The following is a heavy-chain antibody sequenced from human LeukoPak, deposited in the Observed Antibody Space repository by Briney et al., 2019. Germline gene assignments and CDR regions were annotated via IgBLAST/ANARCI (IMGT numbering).Heavy chain of an antibody. CDR1: GGSISSSSYY. J-gene: IGHJ4*02. CDR3: ARQGIVYQFDN. V-gene: IGHV4-39*01. CDR2: IYYSGST. Sequence: SETLSLTCTVSGGSISSSSYYWGWIRQAPGKGLEWIGSIYYSGSTYYNPSLKSRVTISVDTSKNQFSLKVRSVTAADTAVYYCARQGIVYQFDNWGRGTLVTVSS. D-gene: IGHD2-8*01.